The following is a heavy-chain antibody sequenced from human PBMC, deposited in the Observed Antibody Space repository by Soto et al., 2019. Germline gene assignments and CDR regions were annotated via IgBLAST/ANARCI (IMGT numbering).Heavy chain of an antibody. CDR3: VRQRKGAVNIIHVDY. CDR1: GVSLDDYM. J-gene: IGHJ4*02. V-gene: IGHV4-59*08. Sequence: QVQLQESGPGLVRPSGTLSLTCSFSGVSLDDYMLTLIRQSPGKGLEWIGHVPSIGTTYSPSLKSRFSISLDTSRRRVSLALTAVTAANTATYPCVRQRKGAVNIIHVDYLRPGVLVTVSS. D-gene: IGHD5-18*01. CDR2: VPSIGT.